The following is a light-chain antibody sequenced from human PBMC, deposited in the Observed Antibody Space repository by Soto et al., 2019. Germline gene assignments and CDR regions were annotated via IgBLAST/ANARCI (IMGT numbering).Light chain of an antibody. V-gene: IGLV2-14*01. CDR2: EVS. CDR1: SSDVGGYNY. J-gene: IGLJ1*01. CDR3: SAYTSTNTLAV. Sequence: QSALTQPASVSGSTGQSITIYCTGTSSDVGGYNYVSWYQQHAGKAPKLLIYEVSNRPSGVSNRFSGSKSGDTASLTISGLQAEDEADYYCSAYTSTNTLAVFGTGTKVTVL.